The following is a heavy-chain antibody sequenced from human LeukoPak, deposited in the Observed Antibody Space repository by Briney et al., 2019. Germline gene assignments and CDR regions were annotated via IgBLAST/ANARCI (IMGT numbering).Heavy chain of an antibody. D-gene: IGHD3-10*01. V-gene: IGHV4-39*01. CDR1: GGSISSSRYY. Sequence: SETVSLTCTVSGGSISSSRYYWGWIRQPPGKGLEWIGSIYYSGSTYYNPSLKSRVTISVDTSKNQFSLKLSSVTAADTAVYYCARVWFRELSSNWFDPWGQGTLVTVSS. J-gene: IGHJ5*02. CDR3: ARVWFRELSSNWFDP. CDR2: IYYSGST.